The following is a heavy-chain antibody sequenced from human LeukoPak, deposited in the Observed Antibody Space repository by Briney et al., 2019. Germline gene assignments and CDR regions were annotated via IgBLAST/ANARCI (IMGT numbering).Heavy chain of an antibody. CDR3: AKAYYDSSGYYNYFDY. Sequence: GGSLRLSCAASGFTFSNYAMSWVRQAPGKGLDWVSSISGSGGSTLYADPVKGRFTISRDNSKNTLYLQMNSLRAEDTAVYYCAKAYYDSSGYYNYFDYWGQGTLVTVSS. J-gene: IGHJ4*02. D-gene: IGHD3-22*01. CDR1: GFTFSNYA. V-gene: IGHV3-23*01. CDR2: ISGSGGST.